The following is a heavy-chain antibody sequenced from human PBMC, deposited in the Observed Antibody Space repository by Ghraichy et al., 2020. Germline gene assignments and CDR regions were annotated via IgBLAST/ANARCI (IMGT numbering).Heavy chain of an antibody. V-gene: IGHV4-4*02. CDR3: VRNGYYALEY. Sequence: SETLSLTCAVSGGSFSSDVRWSWVRQSPGKGLEWIGEIYHSGTTEYNPSLNSRVTISVDKSKNQFSLRLSSVTAADTAVYHCVRNGYYALEYWGQGTLVTVSS. CDR1: GGSFSSDVR. J-gene: IGHJ4*02. D-gene: IGHD3-22*01. CDR2: IYHSGTT.